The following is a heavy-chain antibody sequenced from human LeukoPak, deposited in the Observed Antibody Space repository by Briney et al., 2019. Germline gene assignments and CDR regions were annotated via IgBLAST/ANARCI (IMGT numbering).Heavy chain of an antibody. D-gene: IGHD1-26*01. CDR1: VYTLTELP. CDR2: FDADDGET. V-gene: IGHV1-24*01. J-gene: IGHJ4*02. CDR3: ATGTSGSYYVGIVRPIDY. Sequence: GASETVSCKVSVYTLTELPIHWVRQAPGKGLEWMGGFDADDGETVYAQMFQGRVTMTEDTSSDTASMELSSLRSEDTAVYYCATGTSGSYYVGIVRPIDYWGQGTLVTVSS.